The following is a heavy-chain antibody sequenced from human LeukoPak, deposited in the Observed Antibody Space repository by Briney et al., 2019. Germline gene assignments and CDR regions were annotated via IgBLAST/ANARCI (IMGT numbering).Heavy chain of an antibody. CDR2: INGDTT. Sequence: GGSLRLSCAASGFSLSIYAMSWVRQGPGKGPECVSAINGDTTYYADSVKGRFTISRDSGNNTLYVQMNSLRVEDTAVYYCAKDMWDGSGGAFDFWGQGTMVTVSA. V-gene: IGHV3-23*01. J-gene: IGHJ3*01. CDR1: GFSLSIYA. D-gene: IGHD3-10*01. CDR3: AKDMWDGSGGAFDF.